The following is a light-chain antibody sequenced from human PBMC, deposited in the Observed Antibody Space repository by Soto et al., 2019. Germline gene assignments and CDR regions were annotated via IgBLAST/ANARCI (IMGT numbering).Light chain of an antibody. CDR2: DVS. CDR3: SSYTSSSTLVV. Sequence: QSALTQPASVSGSPGQSITISCTGTSSDVGGYNYVSWYQQHPGQAPKLMIYDVSNRPSGVSNRLSGAKSGNTASLTISGLQAEDEADYYCSSYTSSSTLVVFGGGTKLTVL. J-gene: IGLJ2*01. CDR1: SSDVGGYNY. V-gene: IGLV2-14*01.